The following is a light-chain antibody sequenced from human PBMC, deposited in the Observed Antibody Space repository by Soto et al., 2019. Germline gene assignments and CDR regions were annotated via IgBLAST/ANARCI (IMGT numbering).Light chain of an antibody. V-gene: IGKV3-11*01. CDR2: DAF. CDR1: KSVSNY. J-gene: IGKJ4*01. Sequence: DILLTQSPGTLSLSPGERVTLYCRASKSVSNYLAWYQKKNGQAPRLLIYDAFNRATGIPARFSGSGCGTDLTIPTSSIENEDFVVYYCQHRSNWSLTFGGGTKVDIK. CDR3: QHRSNWSLT.